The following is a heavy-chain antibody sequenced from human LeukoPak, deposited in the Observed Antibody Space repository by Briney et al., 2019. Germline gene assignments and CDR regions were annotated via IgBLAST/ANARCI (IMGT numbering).Heavy chain of an antibody. J-gene: IGHJ4*02. V-gene: IGHV3-23*01. D-gene: IGHD3-10*01. CDR2: ISYSGGST. CDR1: GFSFSSYA. Sequence: GGSLRLSCAASGFSFSSYAMSWVRQAPGKGLEWVSGISYSGGSTYSADSVKGRFTISRDNSKNTLFLQMNRLRAEDTAVYYCAKVAKYYYGSETYYFFEHWGQGTPVTASS. CDR3: AKVAKYYYGSETYYFFEH.